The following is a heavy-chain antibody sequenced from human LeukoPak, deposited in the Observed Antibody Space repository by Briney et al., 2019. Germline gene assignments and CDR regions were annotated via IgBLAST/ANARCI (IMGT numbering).Heavy chain of an antibody. CDR3: ATPRAAAGWTLFSLCD. CDR2: FDPEDGET. Sequence: ASVKVSCKVSGYTLTELSMHWVRQAPGKGLEWMGGFDPEDGETIYAQKFQGRVTMTEDTSTDTAYMELSSLRSEDTAVYYCATPRAAAGWTLFSLCDWGQGTLVTVSS. J-gene: IGHJ4*02. V-gene: IGHV1-24*01. CDR1: GYTLTELS. D-gene: IGHD6-13*01.